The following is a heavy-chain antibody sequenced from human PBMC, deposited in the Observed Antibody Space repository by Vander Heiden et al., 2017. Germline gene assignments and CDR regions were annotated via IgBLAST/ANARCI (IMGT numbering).Heavy chain of an antibody. V-gene: IGHV1-46*01. CDR2: INPSGGST. D-gene: IGHD3-16*01. CDR3: ATITGEGAFDI. Sequence: QVQLVQSGAEATKPGASVKVSCKSSTYTFTSYYMHWVRQAPGQWLEWMGIINPSGGSTTYAQKFQGRVTMTRDTSTNTVYMELSSLRSEDTAVYYCATITGEGAFDIWGQGTMVTVSS. J-gene: IGHJ3*02. CDR1: TYTFTSYY.